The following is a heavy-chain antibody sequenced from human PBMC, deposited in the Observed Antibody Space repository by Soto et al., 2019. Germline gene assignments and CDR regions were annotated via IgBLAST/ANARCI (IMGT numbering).Heavy chain of an antibody. CDR2: INAGNGNT. Sequence: VASVKVSCKASGYTFTSYAMHWVRQAPGQRLEWMGWINAGNGNTKYSQKFQGRVTITRDTSASTAYMELSSLRSEDTAVYYCGSVAYYYDSSGYEFLDYWGQGTLVTVSS. D-gene: IGHD3-22*01. CDR1: GYTFTSYA. J-gene: IGHJ4*02. CDR3: GSVAYYYDSSGYEFLDY. V-gene: IGHV1-3*01.